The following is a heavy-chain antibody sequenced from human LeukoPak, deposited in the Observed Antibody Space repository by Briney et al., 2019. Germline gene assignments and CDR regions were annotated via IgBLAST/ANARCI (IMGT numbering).Heavy chain of an antibody. J-gene: IGHJ4*02. CDR2: ISGTGGTT. Sequence: GGPVSLFCGASGFPFWIYAVSWVRQAPGKGVEGVSAISGTGGTTYYAAPVKGRSTIPRTNSKTTLSLQMNRLRPEATPVYSCANDYDIFTGYCFDSWGQGPLVTVSS. V-gene: IGHV3-23*01. D-gene: IGHD3-9*01. CDR3: ANDYDIFTGYCFDS. CDR1: GFPFWIYA.